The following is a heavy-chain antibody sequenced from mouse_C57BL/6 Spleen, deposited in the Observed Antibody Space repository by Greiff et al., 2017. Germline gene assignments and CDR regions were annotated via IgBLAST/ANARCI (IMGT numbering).Heavy chain of an antibody. CDR3: ARSAGNYEGNYFDY. Sequence: QVQLKQSGPELVKPGASVKISCKASGYTFTDYYLNWVKQRPGQGLEWIGWIFPGSGSTYYNEKFKGKATLTVDKSSSTAYMLLSSLTSEDSAVYFCARSAGNYEGNYFDYWGQGTTLTVSS. D-gene: IGHD2-1*01. CDR1: GYTFTDYY. J-gene: IGHJ2*01. CDR2: IFPGSGST. V-gene: IGHV1-75*01.